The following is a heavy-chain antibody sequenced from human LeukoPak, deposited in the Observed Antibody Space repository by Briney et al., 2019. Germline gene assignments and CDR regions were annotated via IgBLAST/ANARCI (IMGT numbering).Heavy chain of an antibody. J-gene: IGHJ5*02. V-gene: IGHV1-69*01. CDR1: GGTFSSYA. Sequence: SVKVSCKASGGTFSSYAISWVRQAPGQGLEWMGGIIPIFGTANYAQKFQGRVTITADESTSTAYMELSSLRPEDTAVYYCARDSGSYNNWFDPWGQGTLVTVSS. D-gene: IGHD1-26*01. CDR2: IIPIFGTA. CDR3: ARDSGSYNNWFDP.